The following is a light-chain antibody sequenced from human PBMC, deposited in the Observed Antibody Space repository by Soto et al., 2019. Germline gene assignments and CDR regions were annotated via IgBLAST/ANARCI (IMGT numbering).Light chain of an antibody. CDR2: AAS. J-gene: IGKJ1*01. Sequence: DIQMTQSPSSLSASVGDRVIITCRASQGISNYLACYQQKPGKVPKLLIYAASPLQSGVPSRFSGSGSGTDFSLTISSLQPEDVATYYCQKYNSAPRAFGQGTKVEIK. CDR1: QGISNY. CDR3: QKYNSAPRA. V-gene: IGKV1-27*01.